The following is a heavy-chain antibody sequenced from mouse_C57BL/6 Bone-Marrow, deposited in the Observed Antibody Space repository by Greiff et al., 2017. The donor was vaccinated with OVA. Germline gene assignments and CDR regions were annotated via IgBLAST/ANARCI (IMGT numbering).Heavy chain of an antibody. V-gene: IGHV5-6*01. CDR2: ISSGGIYP. Sequence: EVQLVESGGDLVKPGGSLKLSCAASGFTFSSSGMSWVRPTPDQSLEWVATISSGGIYPYYTDSVKGRFTLSRDTAKNTLYLQMSSLKSEDTAMYYCARHKLGPGDYWGQGTTLTVSS. CDR1: GFTFSSSG. CDR3: ARHKLGPGDY. D-gene: IGHD4-1*01. J-gene: IGHJ2*01.